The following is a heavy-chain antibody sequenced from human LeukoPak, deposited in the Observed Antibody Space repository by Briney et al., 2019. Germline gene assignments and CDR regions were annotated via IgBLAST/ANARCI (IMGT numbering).Heavy chain of an antibody. CDR1: GFIFSSYS. J-gene: IGHJ6*02. V-gene: IGHV3-20*04. CDR3: ARGGPRQGYYYYGMDV. CDR2: INWNGGST. Sequence: PGGSLRLSCAASGFIFSSYSMNWVRQAPGKGLEWVSGINWNGGSTGYADSVKGRFTISRDNAKNSLYLQMNSLRAEDTALYYCARGGPRQGYYYYGMDVWGQGTTVTVSS.